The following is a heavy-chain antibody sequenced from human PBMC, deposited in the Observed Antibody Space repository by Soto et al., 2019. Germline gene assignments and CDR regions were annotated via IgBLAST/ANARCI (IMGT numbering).Heavy chain of an antibody. CDR2: TSGSGGST. V-gene: IGHV3-23*01. Sequence: GGSLRLPCAASRFPFSRYAMSWVRPAPRKGLEWVSATSGSGGSTYYADPVKGRFTISRDNSRNTLYLQMNSLRAEDTAVYYCATIYSSSWLDYWGQGTLVTVSS. J-gene: IGHJ4*02. CDR1: RFPFSRYA. D-gene: IGHD6-13*01. CDR3: ATIYSSSWLDY.